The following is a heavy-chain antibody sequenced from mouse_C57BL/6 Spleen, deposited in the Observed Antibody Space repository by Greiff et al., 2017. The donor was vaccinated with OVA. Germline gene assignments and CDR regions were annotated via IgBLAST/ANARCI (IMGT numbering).Heavy chain of an antibody. J-gene: IGHJ4*01. CDR3: ARGAGSSSRFYAMDY. CDR2: ISYDGSN. Sequence: EVQLQQSGPGLVKPSQSLSLTCSVTGYSITSGYYWNWIRQFPGNKLEWMGYISYDGSNNYNPSLKNRISITRDTSKNQFFLKLNSVTTEDTATYYCARGAGSSSRFYAMDYWGQGTSVTVSS. D-gene: IGHD1-1*01. CDR1: GYSITSGYY. V-gene: IGHV3-6*01.